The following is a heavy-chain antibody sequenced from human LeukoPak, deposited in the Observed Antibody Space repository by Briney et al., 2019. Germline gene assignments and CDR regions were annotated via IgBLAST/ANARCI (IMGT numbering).Heavy chain of an antibody. V-gene: IGHV1-2*06. CDR3: ARERSRYPGGSFGY. D-gene: IGHD3-16*01. CDR1: GYTFTGYY. Sequence: ASVTVSCTASGYTFTGYYMHWVRQAPGQGLEWMGRINPNSGGTNYAQKFQGRVTMTRDTSISTAYMELSRLRSDDTAVYYCARERSRYPGGSFGYWGQGTLVTVSS. CDR2: INPNSGGT. J-gene: IGHJ4*02.